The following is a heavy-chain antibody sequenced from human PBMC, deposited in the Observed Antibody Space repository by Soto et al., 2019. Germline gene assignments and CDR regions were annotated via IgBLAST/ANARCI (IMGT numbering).Heavy chain of an antibody. CDR2: VYYTGST. J-gene: IGHJ5*02. CDR3: VRTARQGAVAPHWFDR. CDR1: GSSIRSTDYY. V-gene: IGHV4-30-4*01. Sequence: SETLSLTCTVSGSSIRSTDYYWSWIRQAPGKGLEWIGYVYYTGSTYYNPSLMSRLTISVDTSKNQFSLKLTSVTAAETAVYYCVRTARQGAVAPHWFDRWGQGTQVTVSS. D-gene: IGHD2-21*02.